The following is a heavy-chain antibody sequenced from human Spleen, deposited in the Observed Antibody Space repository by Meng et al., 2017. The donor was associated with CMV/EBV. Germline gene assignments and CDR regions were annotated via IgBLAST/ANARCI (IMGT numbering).Heavy chain of an antibody. Sequence: LTFSTSAMHWVRQTPGKGLEWVAVISYDAIDTYYSDSVKGRFTISRDNSESTVYVQMNSLRLEDTAVYYCVRPFRKYQLLYNWFDSWGQGTLVTVSS. CDR2: ISYDAIDT. J-gene: IGHJ5*01. CDR3: VRPFRKYQLLYNWFDS. V-gene: IGHV3-30-3*01. CDR1: LTFSTSA. D-gene: IGHD2-2*01.